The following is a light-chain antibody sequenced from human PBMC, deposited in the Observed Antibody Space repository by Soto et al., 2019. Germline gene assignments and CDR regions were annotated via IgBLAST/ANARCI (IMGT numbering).Light chain of an antibody. CDR3: MQARHWYT. V-gene: IGKV2-28*01. CDR1: QSLLHSNGYNY. Sequence: DIVMTQSPLSLPVTPGEPASISCRSSQSLLHSNGYNYLDWYLQKPGQSPQLLIYLGSNRASGVPDRFSGSGPGTDFTLKISRVEAEDVGVYYCMQARHWYTFGQGTKLEIK. J-gene: IGKJ2*01. CDR2: LGS.